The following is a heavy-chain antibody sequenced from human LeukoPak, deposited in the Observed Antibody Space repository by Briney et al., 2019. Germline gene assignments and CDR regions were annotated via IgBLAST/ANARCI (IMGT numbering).Heavy chain of an antibody. J-gene: IGHJ4*02. D-gene: IGHD2-15*01. CDR1: GFTFSSYA. Sequence: PGGSLRLSCAASGFTFSSYAMSWVRQAPGKGLEWVSAISGGGSTYYADSVKGRFTISRDNSKNTLYLQMNSLRAEDTAVYYCARSTGDCSGGTCYSDFDCWGQGTLVTVSS. CDR3: ARSTGDCSGGTCYSDFDC. CDR2: ISGGGST. V-gene: IGHV3-23*01.